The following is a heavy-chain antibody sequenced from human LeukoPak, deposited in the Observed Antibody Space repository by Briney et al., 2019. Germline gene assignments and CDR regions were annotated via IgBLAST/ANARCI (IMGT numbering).Heavy chain of an antibody. CDR2: IYPGDSDT. D-gene: IGHD2-2*01. V-gene: IGHV5-51*01. J-gene: IGHJ3*02. CDR3: ATYCSSTSRQDAFDI. CDR1: GYSFTSYW. Sequence: PGESLKISCKGSGYSFTSYWIGWVRQMPGKGLEWMGIIYPGDSDTRYSPSFQGQVTISADKSISTAYLQWSSLKASDTAMYYCATYCSSTSRQDAFDIWGQGTMVTVSS.